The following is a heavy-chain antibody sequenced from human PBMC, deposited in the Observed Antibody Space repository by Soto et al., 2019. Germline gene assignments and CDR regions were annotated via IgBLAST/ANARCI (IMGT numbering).Heavy chain of an antibody. Sequence: QVQLVESGGDLVKPGGSLRLSCAASGYTFSDYYMSWIRQAPGKGLEWISYIDTSGTKIYYADSVKGRITITSDNAKNSLYLEMNSLRDEDTAVYYCASHYDMWSGYLSPVDYWGQGTLVTVSS. V-gene: IGHV3-11*01. CDR2: IDTSGTKI. D-gene: IGHD3-3*01. CDR1: GYTFSDYY. CDR3: ASHYDMWSGYLSPVDY. J-gene: IGHJ4*02.